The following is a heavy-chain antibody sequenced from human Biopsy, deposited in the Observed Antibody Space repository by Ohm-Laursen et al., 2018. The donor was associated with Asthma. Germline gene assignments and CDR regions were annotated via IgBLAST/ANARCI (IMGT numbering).Heavy chain of an antibody. D-gene: IGHD3-16*01. V-gene: IGHV5-51*01. CDR2: IRVGYSIV. CDR3: ATTFDGGFRWDF. J-gene: IGHJ4*02. CDR1: GNTFTDYW. Sequence: ESLKISCKASGNTFTDYWIGWVRQMPGQGLEWMGIIRVGYSIVKYRPSFQGQVTISADKSVSSSYLQWTSLEASDSATYFCATTFDGGFRWDFWGQGTLVSVAS.